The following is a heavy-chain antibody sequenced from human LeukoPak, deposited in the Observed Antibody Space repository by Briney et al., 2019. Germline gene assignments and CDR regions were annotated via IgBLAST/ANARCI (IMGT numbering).Heavy chain of an antibody. CDR3: ARDSITGTNYYGMDV. D-gene: IGHD1-20*01. J-gene: IGHJ6*02. Sequence: GGSLRLSCAASGFTFSSFGMHWVRQAPGKGLEWVAVIWYDESKKFYADPVKGRSTISRDNSKYTLYLQMNSLRAEDTAVYYCARDSITGTNYYGMDVWGQGTTVTVSS. V-gene: IGHV3-33*01. CDR2: IWYDESKK. CDR1: GFTFSSFG.